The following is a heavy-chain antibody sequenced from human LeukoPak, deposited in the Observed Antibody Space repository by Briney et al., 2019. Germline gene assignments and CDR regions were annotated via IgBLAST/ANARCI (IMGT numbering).Heavy chain of an antibody. CDR3: ARGRDILTGYYDY. V-gene: IGHV1-8*01. D-gene: IGHD3-9*01. CDR2: MNPNSGNT. Sequence: ASVKVSCKASGYTFTSYDINWVRQATGQGLEWMGWMNPNSGNTGYAQKFQGRVTMTRNTSISTAYMELSSLRSEDTAVYYCARGRDILTGYYDYWGQVTLVTVSS. J-gene: IGHJ4*02. CDR1: GYTFTSYD.